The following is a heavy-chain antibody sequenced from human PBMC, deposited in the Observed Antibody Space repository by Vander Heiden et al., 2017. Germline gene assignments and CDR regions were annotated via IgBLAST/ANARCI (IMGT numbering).Heavy chain of an antibody. D-gene: IGHD2-21*02. CDR1: GFTFHVYS. J-gene: IGHJ4*02. CDR2: SRDKGNSFIT. V-gene: IGHV3-72*01. CDR3: VREGYCGGDCGIYYFEY. Sequence: EVQLVDSGGGLVQPGGSLRLSCAASGFTFHVYSRDWGRQAPGKGLEWVGRSRDKGNSFITEYAASVKGRYTISRDDSKNSLYLQMNSLKPEDTAVYYCVREGYCGGDCGIYYFEYWGQGTQVTVSS.